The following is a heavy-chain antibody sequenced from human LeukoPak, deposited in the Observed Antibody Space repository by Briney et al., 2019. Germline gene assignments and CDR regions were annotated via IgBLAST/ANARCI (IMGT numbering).Heavy chain of an antibody. D-gene: IGHD3-10*01. V-gene: IGHV1-69*13. CDR1: GGTFSSYA. CDR2: IIPIFGTA. CDR3: ARHGGILWFGELLPFYYYMDV. J-gene: IGHJ6*03. Sequence: SVKVSCKASGGTFSSYAISWVRQAPGQGLEWMGGIIPIFGTANYAQKFQGRVTITADESTSTAYMELSSLRSEDTAVYYCARHGGILWFGELLPFYYYMDVWGKGTTVTVSS.